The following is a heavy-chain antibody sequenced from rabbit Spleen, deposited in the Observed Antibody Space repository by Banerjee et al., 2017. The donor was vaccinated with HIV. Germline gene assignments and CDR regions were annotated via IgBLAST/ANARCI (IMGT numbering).Heavy chain of an antibody. CDR2: IDTGSSGFT. D-gene: IGHD1-1*01. CDR3: ARDTSSSFSSYGMDL. J-gene: IGHJ6*01. V-gene: IGHV1S40*01. Sequence: QQLVESGGGLVKPGASLTLTCKASGVSFSSGYYMCWVRQAPGKGLEWIACIDTGSSGFTYFASWAKGRFTVSKTSSTTVTLHMTSLTAADTATYFCARDTSSSFSSYGMDLWGPGTLVTVS. CDR1: GVSFSSGYY.